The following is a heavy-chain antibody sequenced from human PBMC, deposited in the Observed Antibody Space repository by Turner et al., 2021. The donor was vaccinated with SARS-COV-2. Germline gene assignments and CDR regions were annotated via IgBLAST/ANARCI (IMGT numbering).Heavy chain of an antibody. V-gene: IGHV3-23*01. CDR3: AKADRVMIVVVITLFDY. Sequence: EVQLLESGGGLVQPGGSLRLSCAASGFTFSCYAMSWVRQAPGKGLEWVSAISGSGGTTYYADSVKGRFTISRDNSKNTLFLQMNSLRAEDTAVYYCAKADRVMIVVVITLFDYWGQGTLVTVSS. CDR2: ISGSGGTT. CDR1: GFTFSCYA. D-gene: IGHD3-22*01. J-gene: IGHJ4*02.